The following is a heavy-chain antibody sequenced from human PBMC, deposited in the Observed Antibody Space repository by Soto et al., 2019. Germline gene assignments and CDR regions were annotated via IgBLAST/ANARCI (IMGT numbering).Heavy chain of an antibody. D-gene: IGHD1-1*01. Sequence: PSEPLSLTCAVSGYSIISGYYWGLIRQPPGKGLEWIGSIYHSVSTYYNPSLKSRVTISVDTSKNQFSLKVSSVTAADTAVYYCERGTSWKLPFDYWGQGTLVTVSS. CDR1: GYSIISGYY. J-gene: IGHJ4*02. CDR2: IYHSVST. CDR3: ERGTSWKLPFDY. V-gene: IGHV4-38-2*01.